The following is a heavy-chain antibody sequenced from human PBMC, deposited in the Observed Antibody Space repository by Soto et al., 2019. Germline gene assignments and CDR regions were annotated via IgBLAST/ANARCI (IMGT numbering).Heavy chain of an antibody. CDR3: ARWGDILAPDYYGMDG. CDR1: GFTFSDYY. V-gene: IGHV3-11*01. J-gene: IGHJ6*02. CDR2: ISSSGSTI. D-gene: IGHD3-9*01. Sequence: QVQLVESGGGLVKPGGSLRLSCAASGFTFSDYYMSWIRQAPGTGLEWFSYISSSGSTIYYADSVKGRFTISRDNATNSLYLQMNSLRAEDTAVYYCARWGDILAPDYYGMDGWGQGTTVTVSS.